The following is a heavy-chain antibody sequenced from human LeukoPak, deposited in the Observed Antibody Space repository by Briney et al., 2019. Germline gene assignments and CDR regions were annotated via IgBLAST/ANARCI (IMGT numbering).Heavy chain of an antibody. Sequence: GGSLRLSCTVSGFTVSSNSMSWVRQAPGKGLEWVALIYSNNTHYSDSVKGRFTISRDNSKNTLYLQMSSLRAEDTAVYYCARRAGAYSHPYDYWGQGTLVTVSS. CDR3: ARRAGAYSHPYDY. V-gene: IGHV3-53*01. J-gene: IGHJ4*02. D-gene: IGHD4/OR15-4a*01. CDR1: GFTVSSNS. CDR2: IYSNNT.